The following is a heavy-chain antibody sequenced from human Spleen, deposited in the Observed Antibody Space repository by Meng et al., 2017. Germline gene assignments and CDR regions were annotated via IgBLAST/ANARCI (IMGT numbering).Heavy chain of an antibody. Sequence: QVQLQESGPGLVRPSETLSLTCTVSGGSGSSGSYYWSWIRQPPGKGLEWIGYIYYSGSTNYNPSLKSRVTISVDTSKNQFSLKLSSVTAADTAVYYCARNDFWSGYFDYWGQGTLVTVSS. CDR2: IYYSGST. D-gene: IGHD3-3*01. V-gene: IGHV4-61*01. CDR3: ARNDFWSGYFDY. J-gene: IGHJ4*02. CDR1: GGSGSSGSYY.